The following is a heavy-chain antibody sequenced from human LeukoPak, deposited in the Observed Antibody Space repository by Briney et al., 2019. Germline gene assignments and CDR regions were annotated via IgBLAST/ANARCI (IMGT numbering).Heavy chain of an antibody. CDR1: GDSLSSGGYC. D-gene: IGHD1-26*01. Sequence: SETLSLTCAVSGDSLSSGGYCRSWLRQPPGTGLEGIGYIYHGGSAYYSPSLKSRANISVDKSKNQFSLKLSSVTAADTAVYYCARYFSGGQFKWFDPWGQGTLVTVSS. CDR2: IYHGGSA. J-gene: IGHJ5*02. V-gene: IGHV4-30-2*01. CDR3: ARYFSGGQFKWFDP.